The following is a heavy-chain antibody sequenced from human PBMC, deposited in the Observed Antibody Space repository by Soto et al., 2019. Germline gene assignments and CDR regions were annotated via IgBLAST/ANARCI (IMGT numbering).Heavy chain of an antibody. D-gene: IGHD1-1*01. CDR1: GFTFSDYG. J-gene: IGHJ6*02. CDR3: ASYGEGLNLGDGMGV. CDR2: IWYDGRNK. V-gene: IGHV3-33*03. Sequence: RLSCAASGFTFSDYGMHWVRQAPGKGLEWVAGIWYDGRNKYYVDSVKGRYTISRDNAKNSLYLQMNSLSAEDTAVYYCASYGEGLNLGDGMGVWGQGTTVTVSS.